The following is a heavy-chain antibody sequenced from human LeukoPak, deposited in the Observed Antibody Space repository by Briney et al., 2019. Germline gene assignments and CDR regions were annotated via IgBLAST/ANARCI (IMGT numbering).Heavy chain of an antibody. CDR3: AKDTYSAKISLWGD. J-gene: IGHJ4*02. CDR1: GFTFSSYA. D-gene: IGHD3-16*01. CDR2: ISGSGGST. V-gene: IGHV3-23*01. Sequence: PGGSLRLSCAAFGFTFSSYAMSWVRQAPGKGLEWVSAISGSGGSTYYADSVKGRFTISRNNSKNTLYLQMNSLRAEDTAVFYCAKDTYSAKISLWGDWGQGTLVTVSS.